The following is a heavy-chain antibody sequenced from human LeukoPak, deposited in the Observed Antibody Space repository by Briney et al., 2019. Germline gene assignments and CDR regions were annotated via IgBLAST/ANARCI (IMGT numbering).Heavy chain of an antibody. CDR3: AKDANYLRSGSFFIPFDY. J-gene: IGHJ4*02. CDR2: ISGSGVGT. D-gene: IGHD4/OR15-4a*01. V-gene: IGHV3-23*01. Sequence: GGSLRLSCAASGFTFSRTAMSWVRQAPRKGLEWVATISGSGVGTYYAASVKGRFNISRDNSKNTLYLQMNSLRTEDTAMYYCAKDANYLRSGSFFIPFDYWGQGTLVSVYS. CDR1: GFTFSRTA.